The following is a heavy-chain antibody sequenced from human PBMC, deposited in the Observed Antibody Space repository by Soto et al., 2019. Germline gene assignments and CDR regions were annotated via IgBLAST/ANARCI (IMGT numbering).Heavy chain of an antibody. CDR2: IDWDDDK. D-gene: IGHD6-13*01. Sequence: SGPTLVNPTQTLTLTCTFSGVSLSTSGMRVSWIRQPPGKALEWLARIDWDDDKFYSTSLKTRLTISKDTSKNQVVLTMTNMDPVDTAPDSCARMGSSWSFAYWGQGTLVTVAS. CDR1: GVSLSTSGMR. J-gene: IGHJ4*02. CDR3: ARMGSSWSFAY. V-gene: IGHV2-70*04.